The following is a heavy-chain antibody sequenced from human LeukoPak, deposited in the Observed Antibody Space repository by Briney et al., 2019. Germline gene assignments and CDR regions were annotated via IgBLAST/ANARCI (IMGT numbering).Heavy chain of an antibody. CDR1: GLTFSSYA. CDR3: AKDLFGVTSYDY. V-gene: IGHV3-23*01. Sequence: PGGSLRLSCAASGLTFSSYAMSWVRQAPGKGLEWVSAISGSGGSTYYADSVKGRFTISRDNSKNTLYLQMNSLRAEDTAVYYCAKDLFGVTSYDYWGQGTLVTVYS. J-gene: IGHJ4*02. D-gene: IGHD4-17*01. CDR2: ISGSGGST.